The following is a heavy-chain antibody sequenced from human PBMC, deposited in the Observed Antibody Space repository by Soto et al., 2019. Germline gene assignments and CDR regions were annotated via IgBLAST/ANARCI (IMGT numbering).Heavy chain of an antibody. V-gene: IGHV3-30*18. CDR3: AKVPDSSGWYYWFDP. CDR1: GFTFSTYG. D-gene: IGHD6-19*01. J-gene: IGHJ5*02. CDR2: ISYDGSNK. Sequence: PGGSLRRSCAASGFTFSTYGMHWVRQAPGKGLEWVAVISYDGSNKYYADSVKGRLTISRDNSKNTLFLQMNSLRAEDTAVYYCAKVPDSSGWYYWFDPWGQGTLVTVSS.